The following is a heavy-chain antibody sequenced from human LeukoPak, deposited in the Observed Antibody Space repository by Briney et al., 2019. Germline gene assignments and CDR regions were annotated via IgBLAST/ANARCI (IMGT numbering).Heavy chain of an antibody. CDR2: IWYDGSSK. J-gene: IGHJ4*02. CDR3: ARDSGVYFDY. V-gene: IGHV3-33*01. Sequence: GGSLRLSCAASGFTFSVYGMHWVRQAPGKGLVWVAVIWYDGSSKLYADSVKGRFTISRDYSKNTVYLQMDSLRAEDTAAYYCARDSGVYFDYWGQGALVTASP. D-gene: IGHD3-10*01. CDR1: GFTFSVYG.